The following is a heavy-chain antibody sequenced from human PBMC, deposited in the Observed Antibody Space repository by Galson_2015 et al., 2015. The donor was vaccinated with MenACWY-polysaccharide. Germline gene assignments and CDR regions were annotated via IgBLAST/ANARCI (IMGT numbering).Heavy chain of an antibody. D-gene: IGHD3-3*01. CDR1: GFSFSNYW. CDR2: IKQDGGEK. J-gene: IGHJ2*01. V-gene: IGHV3-7*01. Sequence: SLRLSCAASGFSFSNYWMSWVRQAPGKGLQWVANIKQDGGEKYYVDSVKGRFSISRDNAKNLLYLQMDILRPEDTAVFYCARFPHDVCIGRYPNWYFDLWGRGTLSLSP. CDR3: ARFPHDVCIGRYPNWYFDL.